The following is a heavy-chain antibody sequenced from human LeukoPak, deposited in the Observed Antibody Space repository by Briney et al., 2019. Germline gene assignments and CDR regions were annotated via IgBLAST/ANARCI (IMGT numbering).Heavy chain of an antibody. J-gene: IGHJ3*02. CDR3: ARRRGAAANDAFDI. V-gene: IGHV5-51*01. CDR2: IYPGDSDT. CDR1: GYSFTSYW. Sequence: GASLQISCKGSGYSFTSYWIGWVRPMPGKGLEWMGIIYPGDSDTRYSPSFQGQVTISADKSISTAYLQWSSLKASDTAMYYCARRRGAAANDAFDIWGQGTMVTVSS. D-gene: IGHD6-13*01.